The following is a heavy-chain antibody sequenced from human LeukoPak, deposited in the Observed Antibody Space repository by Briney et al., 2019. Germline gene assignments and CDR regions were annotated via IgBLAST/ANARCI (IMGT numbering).Heavy chain of an antibody. V-gene: IGHV3-21*01. CDR2: ISSSSSYI. J-gene: IGHJ3*02. Sequence: PGGSLRLSCAASGFTFSSYSMNWVRQAPGKGLEWVSSISSSSSYIYYADSVKGRFTISRDNAKNSLYLQMNSLRAEDTAVYYCARVTRVARGDAFDIWGQGTMVTVSS. D-gene: IGHD2-15*01. CDR3: ARVTRVARGDAFDI. CDR1: GFTFSSYS.